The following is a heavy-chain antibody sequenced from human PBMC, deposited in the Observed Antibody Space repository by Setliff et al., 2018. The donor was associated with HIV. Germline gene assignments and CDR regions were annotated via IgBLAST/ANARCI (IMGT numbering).Heavy chain of an antibody. Sequence: ASVKVSCKTSGDTSTSYDINWVRQAAGHGLEWMGWMTPYSGNTGYAQKFQGRVSMTRNTSISTAYMELSSLRSDDTAVYYCARDRGVYCRSTNCYSPVDAFDIWGQGTMVTV. CDR2: MTPYSGNT. J-gene: IGHJ3*02. CDR3: ARDRGVYCRSTNCYSPVDAFDI. V-gene: IGHV1-8*02. CDR1: GDTSTSYD. D-gene: IGHD2-2*01.